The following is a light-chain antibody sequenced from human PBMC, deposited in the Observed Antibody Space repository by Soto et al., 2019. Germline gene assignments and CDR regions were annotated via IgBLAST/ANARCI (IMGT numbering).Light chain of an antibody. V-gene: IGKV3-20*01. CDR2: GAS. CDR1: QSVSSSY. Sequence: EIGLTQSPGTLSLSPGERATLSCRASQSVSSSYLAWYQQKPGQAPRLLIYGASSRATGIPDRFSGSGSGTDFTLTISRLEPEDFAVYYCQQYCSSPHLTFGGGTNVEIK. CDR3: QQYCSSPHLT. J-gene: IGKJ4*01.